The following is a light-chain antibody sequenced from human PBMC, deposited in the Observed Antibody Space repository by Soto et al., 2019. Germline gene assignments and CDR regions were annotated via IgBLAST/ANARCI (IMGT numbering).Light chain of an antibody. Sequence: QSALTQPASVSGYPGQSITISCTGTSSDVGGYNYVSWYQQHPGKAPKLMIYDVSNRPSGVSNRFSGSKSVNTASLTISGLQAEHEADYYCSSYTSSSTLDVFGTGTKVTVL. J-gene: IGLJ1*01. CDR1: SSDVGGYNY. CDR2: DVS. CDR3: SSYTSSSTLDV. V-gene: IGLV2-14*01.